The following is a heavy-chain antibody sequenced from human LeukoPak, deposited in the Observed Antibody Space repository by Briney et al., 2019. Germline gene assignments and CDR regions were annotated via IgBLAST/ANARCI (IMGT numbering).Heavy chain of an antibody. CDR1: GYSFTNYW. Sequence: GESLKISCKGSGYSFTNYWIGWVRQMPGKGLEWMGIIYPGDSDTRYSPSFQGQVTISADKSISTAYLQWSSLKASDTAMYYCARFSRDRLWFGELLTNQPLDYWGQGTLVTVSP. CDR2: IYPGDSDT. J-gene: IGHJ4*02. CDR3: ARFSRDRLWFGELLTNQPLDY. V-gene: IGHV5-51*01. D-gene: IGHD3-10*01.